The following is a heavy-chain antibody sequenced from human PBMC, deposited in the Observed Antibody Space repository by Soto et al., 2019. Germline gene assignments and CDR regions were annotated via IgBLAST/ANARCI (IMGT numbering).Heavy chain of an antibody. D-gene: IGHD6-19*01. V-gene: IGHV4-34*01. CDR2: INHSGRT. Sequence: PSETLSLTCAVYGGSFSGYDWNWIRQPPGKGLEWIGEINHSGRTNYNPSLKSRVTISVDTSKNQFSLKLSSVTAADTAVYYCARGLEWLVFFGAFDISGQGTMVTVSS. CDR3: ARGLEWLVFFGAFDI. J-gene: IGHJ3*02. CDR1: GGSFSGYD.